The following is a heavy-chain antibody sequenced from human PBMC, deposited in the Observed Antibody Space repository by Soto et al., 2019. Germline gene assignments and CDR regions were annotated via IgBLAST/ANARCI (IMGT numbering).Heavy chain of an antibody. CDR2: IYYSGST. CDR1: GGSISSGGYY. J-gene: IGHJ4*02. CDR3: AMQILYYYDSSGYYTRGGYYFDY. V-gene: IGHV4-31*03. Sequence: QVQLQESGPGLVKPSQTLSLTCTVSGGSISSGGYYWSWIRQHPGKGLEWIGYIYYSGSTYYNQSLQGRGTIAVDTSKNQFSLKLSCVTAADTAVYYCAMQILYYYDSSGYYTRGGYYFDYWGQGTLVTVSS. D-gene: IGHD3-22*01.